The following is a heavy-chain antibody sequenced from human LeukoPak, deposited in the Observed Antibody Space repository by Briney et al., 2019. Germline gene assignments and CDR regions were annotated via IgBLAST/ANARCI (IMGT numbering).Heavy chain of an antibody. D-gene: IGHD2-2*01. CDR1: GGSISGYY. CDR2: IYYSGST. CDR3: ARRGVAAVFDP. J-gene: IGHJ5*02. Sequence: SETLSLTCTVSGGSISGYYWSWIRQPPEKGLEWIAYIYYSGSTTYNPSLKSRVTVSVDTSKNQFSLKLSSVTAADTAVYYCARRGVAAVFDPWGQGTLVTVSS. V-gene: IGHV4-59*08.